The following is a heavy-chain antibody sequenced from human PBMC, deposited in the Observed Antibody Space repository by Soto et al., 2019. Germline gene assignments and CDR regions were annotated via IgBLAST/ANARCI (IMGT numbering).Heavy chain of an antibody. CDR3: AKTGQTWPRYFDY. D-gene: IGHD1-1*01. CDR1: GFTFSSYA. CDR2: TSDTGAST. Sequence: EVQLLESGGGLVQPGGSLRLSCAASGFTFSSYAMTWVRQAPGQGLEWVSTTSDTGASTHYGDSVKGRFTISRDNSKNTLYLQMNSLRAEDTAIYYCAKTGQTWPRYFDYWGQRTLVTVSS. J-gene: IGHJ4*02. V-gene: IGHV3-23*01.